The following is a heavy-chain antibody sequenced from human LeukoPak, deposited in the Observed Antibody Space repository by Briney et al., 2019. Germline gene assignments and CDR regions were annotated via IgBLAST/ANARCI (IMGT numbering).Heavy chain of an antibody. J-gene: IGHJ4*02. Sequence: GGSLRLSCAASGFTVSSNYMSWVRQAPGKGQEWVANIKKDGSEKYYVDSVKGRFTISRDNAKTSLYLQMNSLRAEDTAVYYCARDLSGVTGYTYGRGIDYWGQGTLVTVSS. D-gene: IGHD5-18*01. CDR1: GFTVSSNY. V-gene: IGHV3-7*01. CDR3: ARDLSGVTGYTYGRGIDY. CDR2: IKKDGSEK.